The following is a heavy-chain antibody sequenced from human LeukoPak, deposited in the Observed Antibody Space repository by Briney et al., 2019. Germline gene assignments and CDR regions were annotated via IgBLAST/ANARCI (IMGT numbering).Heavy chain of an antibody. D-gene: IGHD6-13*01. J-gene: IGHJ4*02. Sequence: GGSLRLSCAASGFNFNTYGMHWVRQAPVKGLEWVAFIWSDGNNKYYADSVKGRFTISRDNSKNTLYLQMNSLRAEDTAVYYCARALPSSWYFFDYWGQGTLVTVSS. V-gene: IGHV3-33*01. CDR3: ARALPSSWYFFDY. CDR2: IWSDGNNK. CDR1: GFNFNTYG.